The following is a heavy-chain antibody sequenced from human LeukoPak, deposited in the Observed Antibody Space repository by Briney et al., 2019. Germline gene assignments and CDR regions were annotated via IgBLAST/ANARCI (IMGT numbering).Heavy chain of an antibody. J-gene: IGHJ4*02. CDR3: ARDQEGFDY. CDR1: GYTFTSNY. Sequence: ASVKVSCKASGYTFTSNYIHWVRQTPGQGLEWMGMIYPRDGSTSYAQKFQGRVTVTRDTSTSTVHMELSGLRSEDTAVYYCARDQEGFDYWGQGTLVTVSS. V-gene: IGHV1-46*01. CDR2: IYPRDGST.